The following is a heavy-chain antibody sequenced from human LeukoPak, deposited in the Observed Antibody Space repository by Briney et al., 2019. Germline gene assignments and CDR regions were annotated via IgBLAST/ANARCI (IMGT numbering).Heavy chain of an antibody. CDR2: ISWNGNSI. V-gene: IGHV3-9*01. D-gene: IGHD2-2*01. CDR1: GFTFDDYA. CDR3: AKTTSGYASSFAC. J-gene: IGHJ4*02. Sequence: GGSLRLSCAASGFTFDDYAMHWVRQAPGQGLEWVSGISWNGNSIDYADSVKGRFTISRDNAKNSLYLQMNSLRAEDSALYFCAKTTSGYASSFACWGQGTLVTVSS.